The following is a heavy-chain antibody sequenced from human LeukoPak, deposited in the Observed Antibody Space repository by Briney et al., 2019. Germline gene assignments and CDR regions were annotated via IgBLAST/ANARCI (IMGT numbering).Heavy chain of an antibody. D-gene: IGHD3-22*01. CDR1: GYTFTSYG. CDR2: SSAYNGNT. Sequence: ASVKVSCKASGYTFTSYGISWVRQAPGQGLEWMGWSSAYNGNTNYAQKLQGRVTMTTDTSTSTAYMELRSLRSDDTAVYYCARSLARDYYDSSGYMLWGQGTLVTVSS. V-gene: IGHV1-18*01. CDR3: ARSLARDYYDSSGYML. J-gene: IGHJ4*02.